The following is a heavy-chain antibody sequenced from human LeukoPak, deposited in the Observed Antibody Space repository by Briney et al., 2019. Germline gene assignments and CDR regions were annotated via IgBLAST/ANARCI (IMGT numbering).Heavy chain of an antibody. D-gene: IGHD6-19*01. CDR2: MNPSSGNT. CDR3: ARSSGWYGYAFDI. CDR1: GYTFTSYD. Sequence: ASVKVSCKASGYTFTSYDINWVRQATGQGLEWMGWMNPSSGNTGYAQKFQGRVTMTRNTSISTAYMELSSLRSEDTAVYYCARSSGWYGYAFDIWGQGTMVTVSS. J-gene: IGHJ3*02. V-gene: IGHV1-8*01.